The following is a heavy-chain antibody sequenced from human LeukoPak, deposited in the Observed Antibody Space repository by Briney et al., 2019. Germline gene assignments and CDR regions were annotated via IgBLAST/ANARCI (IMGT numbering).Heavy chain of an antibody. D-gene: IGHD6-25*01. Sequence: GGSLRLSCAASGFTFDDYAMHWVRQAPGKGLEWVSGISWNSVSIDYADSVKGRFTISRDNAKNSLYLQMNSLRAEDTALYYCAKDIAAYYGMDVWGQGTTVTVSS. V-gene: IGHV3-9*01. CDR1: GFTFDDYA. CDR3: AKDIAAYYGMDV. J-gene: IGHJ6*02. CDR2: ISWNSVSI.